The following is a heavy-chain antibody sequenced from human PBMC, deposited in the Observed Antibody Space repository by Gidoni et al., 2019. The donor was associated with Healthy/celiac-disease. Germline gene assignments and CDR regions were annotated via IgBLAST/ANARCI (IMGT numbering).Heavy chain of an antibody. CDR3: ARDPDIYGGDV. Sequence: QVQLVQSGEEAKKPGSSVKVSCQAAGGTLSSYAISWVRQAPGQGLEWMGGIIPIFGTANYAQKFQGRVTITADKSTSTAYMELSSLRSEDTAVYYCARDPDIYGGDVWGQGTTVTVSS. D-gene: IGHD3-9*01. CDR1: GGTLSSYA. J-gene: IGHJ6*02. V-gene: IGHV1-69*06. CDR2: IIPIFGTA.